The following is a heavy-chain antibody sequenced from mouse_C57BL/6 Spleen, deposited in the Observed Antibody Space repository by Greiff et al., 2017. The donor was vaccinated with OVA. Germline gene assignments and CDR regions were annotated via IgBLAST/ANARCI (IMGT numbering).Heavy chain of an antibody. CDR1: GFTFSDYG. CDR3: ARHGYDSRYYYAMDY. J-gene: IGHJ4*01. D-gene: IGHD2-2*01. CDR2: ISSGRSTI. Sequence: EVKLVESGGGLVKPGGSLKLSCAASGFTFSDYGMHWVRQAPEKGLEWVAYISSGRSTIYYADTVKGRFTISRDNAKNTLFLQMTSLRSEDTAMYYCARHGYDSRYYYAMDYWGQGTSVTVSS. V-gene: IGHV5-17*01.